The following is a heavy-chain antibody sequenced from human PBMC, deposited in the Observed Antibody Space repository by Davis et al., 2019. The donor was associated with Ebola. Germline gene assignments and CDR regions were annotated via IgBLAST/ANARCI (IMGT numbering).Heavy chain of an antibody. CDR3: ARGDIVATMGSWFDP. CDR1: GYTFTSYD. J-gene: IGHJ5*02. D-gene: IGHD5-12*01. CDR2: MNPNSGNT. Sequence: ASVKVSCKASGYTFTSYDINWVRQATGQGLEWMVWMNPNSGNTGYAQKFQGRITMTRDTSINTAYMELSSLRPEDTAVYYCARGDIVATMGSWFDPWGQGVSVTVSS. V-gene: IGHV1-8*01.